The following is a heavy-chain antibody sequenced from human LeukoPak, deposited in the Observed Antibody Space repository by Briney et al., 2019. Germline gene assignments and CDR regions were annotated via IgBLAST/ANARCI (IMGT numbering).Heavy chain of an antibody. CDR1: GGSVSSYF. D-gene: IGHD6-19*01. CDR3: ARIDRAVAGTIDY. Sequence: SETMSLACTVSGGSVSSYFWSWIRQPPGKGLEWIGYIYYSGSTNYNPSLKSRVTMSVDTSKNQFSLKLSSVTAADTAVYYCARIDRAVAGTIDYWGQGTLVTVSS. V-gene: IGHV4-59*08. J-gene: IGHJ4*02. CDR2: IYYSGST.